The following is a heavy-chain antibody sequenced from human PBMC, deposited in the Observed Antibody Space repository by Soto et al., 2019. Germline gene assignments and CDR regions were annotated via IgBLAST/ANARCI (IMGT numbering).Heavy chain of an antibody. Sequence: GGSLRLSCAASGFTFSSYGMHWVRQAPGKGLEWVAVIWYDESNKYYADSVKGRFTISRDNSKNTLYLQMNSLRAEDTAVYYCARDVGYNWNYHTFDYWGQGTLVTVSS. CDR1: GFTFSSYG. D-gene: IGHD1-7*01. V-gene: IGHV3-33*01. CDR3: ARDVGYNWNYHTFDY. CDR2: IWYDESNK. J-gene: IGHJ4*02.